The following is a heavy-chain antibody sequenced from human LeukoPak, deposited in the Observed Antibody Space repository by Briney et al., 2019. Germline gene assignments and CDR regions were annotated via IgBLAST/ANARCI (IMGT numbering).Heavy chain of an antibody. J-gene: IGHJ5*02. CDR3: ARRRAGLRRDFWFDP. CDR1: GGSFSNHY. Sequence: SETLSLTCAVYGGSFSNHYWSWIRQPPGKGLEWIGEINQSGSNNYNPSLKSRVTISIATSTNQFSLKLTSVTAADTAVYFCARRRAGLRRDFWFDPWGQGTLVTVSS. V-gene: IGHV4-34*01. CDR2: INQSGSN. D-gene: IGHD3-3*01.